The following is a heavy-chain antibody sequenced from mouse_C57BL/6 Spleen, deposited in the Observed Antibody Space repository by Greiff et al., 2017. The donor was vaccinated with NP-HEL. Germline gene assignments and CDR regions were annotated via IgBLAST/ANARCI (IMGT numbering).Heavy chain of an antibody. V-gene: IGHV5-6*01. J-gene: IGHJ1*03. CDR1: GFTFSSYG. CDR2: ISSGGSYT. CDR3: ARYITTVGYWYFDV. Sequence: EVKLVESGGDLVKPGGSLKLSCAASGFTFSSYGMSWVRQTPDKRLEWVATISSGGSYTYYPDSVKGRFTISRDTAKNTLYLQMSSLKSEDTAMYYCARYITTVGYWYFDVWGTGTTVTVSS. D-gene: IGHD1-1*01.